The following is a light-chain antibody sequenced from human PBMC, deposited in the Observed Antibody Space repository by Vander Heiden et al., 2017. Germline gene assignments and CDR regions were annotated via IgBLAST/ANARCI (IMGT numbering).Light chain of an antibody. V-gene: IGLV1-40*01. J-gene: IGLJ2*01. Sequence: QSVLTQPPSVSWAPGQRVPISCTGSSSNIGAGYDVHWYQQLPGTAPKLLIYGNSNRPSGVPDRFSGSKSGTSASLAITGLQAEDEADYYCQSYDSSLSGWVVFGGGTKLTVL. CDR1: SSNIGAGYD. CDR3: QSYDSSLSGWVV. CDR2: GNS.